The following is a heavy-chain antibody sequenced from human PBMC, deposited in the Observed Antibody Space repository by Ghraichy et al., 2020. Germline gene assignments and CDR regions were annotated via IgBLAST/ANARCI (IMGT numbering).Heavy chain of an antibody. CDR2: ISGSGGST. CDR3: AKDRRYCSSTSCERPGYYYGMDV. CDR1: GFTFSSYA. Sequence: GSLNISCAASGFTFSSYAMSWVRLAPGKGLEWVSVISGSGGSTYYADSVKGRFTISRDNSKNTLYLQVNSLRAEDTAVYYCAKDRRYCSSTSCERPGYYYGMDVWGQGTTVTVSS. V-gene: IGHV3-23*01. D-gene: IGHD2-2*01. J-gene: IGHJ6*02.